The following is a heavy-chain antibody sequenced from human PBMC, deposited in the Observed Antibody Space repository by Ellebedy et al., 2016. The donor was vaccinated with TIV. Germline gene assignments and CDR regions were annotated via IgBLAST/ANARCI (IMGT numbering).Heavy chain of an antibody. Sequence: SETLSLTCTVSGDSISSSSSYWGWVRQPPGKGLEWIGSFSYRGYTYYTPSLNSRATVSGDTSKNQFSLKLTSVTAADTAVYYCSRQPPLNVMVRGVIYFDYWGQGTLVTVSS. CDR2: FSYRGYT. CDR1: GDSISSSSSY. D-gene: IGHD3-10*01. V-gene: IGHV4-39*01. J-gene: IGHJ4*02. CDR3: SRQPPLNVMVRGVIYFDY.